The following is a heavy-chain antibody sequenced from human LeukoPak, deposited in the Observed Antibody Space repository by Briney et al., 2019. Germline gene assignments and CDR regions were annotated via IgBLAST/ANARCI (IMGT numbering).Heavy chain of an antibody. Sequence: GASVKVSCKASGYTFTSYGISWVRQAPGQGLEWMGWISAYNGNTNYAQKLQGRVTMTTDTSTSTAYMELRSLRSDDTAVYYCARVRNNWNYVDYYYYMDVWGKGTTVTVSS. CDR2: ISAYNGNT. D-gene: IGHD1-7*01. V-gene: IGHV1-18*01. CDR1: GYTFTSYG. CDR3: ARVRNNWNYVDYYYYMDV. J-gene: IGHJ6*03.